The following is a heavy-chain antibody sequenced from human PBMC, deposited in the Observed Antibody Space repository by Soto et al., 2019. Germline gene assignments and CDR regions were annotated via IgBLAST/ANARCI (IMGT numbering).Heavy chain of an antibody. Sequence: SETLSLTCTVSGGSLSSSSYYWGWIRQPPGKGLEWIGSIYYSGSNYYNPSLKSRVTISVDTSKNQFSLKLSSVTAADTAVYYCARSSVVVVAAPLYYFDYWGQGTLVTVSS. CDR1: GGSLSSSSYY. D-gene: IGHD2-15*01. J-gene: IGHJ4*02. CDR2: IYYSGSN. V-gene: IGHV4-39*01. CDR3: ARSSVVVVAAPLYYFDY.